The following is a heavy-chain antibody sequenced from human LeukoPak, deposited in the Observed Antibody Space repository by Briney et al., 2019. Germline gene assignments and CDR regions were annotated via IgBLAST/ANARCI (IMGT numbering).Heavy chain of an antibody. D-gene: IGHD6-19*01. Sequence: PGGSLRLSCAASGFTFSSYWMHWVRQAPGKGLVWVSRIISDGSRTGYADSVKGRFTISRDNAKNKLYLQVNSLRAEDTAVYYCAREDVNIAVAASGPFDIWGQGTMVTVSS. V-gene: IGHV3-74*01. CDR1: GFTFSSYW. CDR2: IISDGSRT. J-gene: IGHJ3*02. CDR3: AREDVNIAVAASGPFDI.